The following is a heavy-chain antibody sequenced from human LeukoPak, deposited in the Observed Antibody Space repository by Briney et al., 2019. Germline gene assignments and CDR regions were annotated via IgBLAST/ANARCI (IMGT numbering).Heavy chain of an antibody. CDR1: GFTLSTYS. J-gene: IGHJ4*02. CDR3: AKIRPQVLIPAAIGFDY. V-gene: IGHV3-21*01. D-gene: IGHD2-2*01. Sequence: GGSLRLSCAASGFTLSTYSMNWVRQAPGTGLEWVSSISSGSTHMYYADSVEGRFTISRDNAKNSLYLQMNSLRNEDTAVYYCAKIRPQVLIPAAIGFDYWGQGTLVTVSS. CDR2: ISSGSTHM.